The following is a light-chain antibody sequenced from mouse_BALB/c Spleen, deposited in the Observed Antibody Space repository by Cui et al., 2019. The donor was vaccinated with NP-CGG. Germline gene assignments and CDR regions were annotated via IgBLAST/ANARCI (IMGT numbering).Light chain of an antibody. V-gene: IGLV1*01. CDR1: TGAVTTSNY. Sequence: QAVVTQDSALTTSPGETFTLTGRSRTGAVTTSNYANWVQEKPDQLFTGLIDGTNNRAPCVPARFSGSLIGNKAALTVTGAQTEDEAIYFCALWYSNHWVFGGGTKLTVL. CDR2: GTN. J-gene: IGLJ1*01. CDR3: ALWYSNHWV.